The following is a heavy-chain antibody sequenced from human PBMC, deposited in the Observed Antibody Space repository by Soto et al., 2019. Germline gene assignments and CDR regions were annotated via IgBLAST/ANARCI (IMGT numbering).Heavy chain of an antibody. CDR3: ATETIRKYSGLFDY. D-gene: IGHD5-12*01. Sequence: QVQLVQSGAEVKKPGASVKVSCKASEFTLLNDYIHWVRQAPRQGLEWMGMINPSTGATRYSQQFRGRVTVAWDRSTSTVYMELCSLRSEDTAVYCCATETIRKYSGLFDYWSQGALVTVSS. V-gene: IGHV1-46*01. J-gene: IGHJ4*02. CDR2: INPSTGAT. CDR1: EFTLLNDY.